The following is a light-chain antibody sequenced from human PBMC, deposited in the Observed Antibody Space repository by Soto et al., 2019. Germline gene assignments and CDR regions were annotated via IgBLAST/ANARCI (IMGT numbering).Light chain of an antibody. Sequence: DIQMTQSPSSLSASVGDRVTITCRASQGISNFLAWYQQKAGTVPKLLIYSASTLQSGVPSRFSGSGSGTAFTLTISNLQPEDVATYYCQKYNSVPVTFGQGTRLEIK. CDR3: QKYNSVPVT. CDR2: SAS. J-gene: IGKJ5*01. CDR1: QGISNF. V-gene: IGKV1-27*01.